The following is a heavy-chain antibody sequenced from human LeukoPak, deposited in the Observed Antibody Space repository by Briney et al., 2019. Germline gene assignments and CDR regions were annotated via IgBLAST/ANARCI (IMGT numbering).Heavy chain of an antibody. CDR3: ARYLRSSSTYYMDV. V-gene: IGHV4-59*01. J-gene: IGHJ6*03. CDR2: IYYSGST. CDR1: GGSISGYY. D-gene: IGHD6-6*01. Sequence: SETLSLTCTVSGGSISGYYWSWIRQPPGKGLEWIGYIYYSGSTNYNPSFESRVTMSVDTSKNQFSLKLSSMTAADTAVYHCARYLRSSSTYYMDVWGKGTTVTVSS.